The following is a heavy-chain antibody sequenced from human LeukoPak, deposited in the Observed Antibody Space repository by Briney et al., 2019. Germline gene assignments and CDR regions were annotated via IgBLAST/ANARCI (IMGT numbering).Heavy chain of an antibody. CDR1: GGSISSGDYY. V-gene: IGHV4-30-4*08. J-gene: IGHJ4*02. D-gene: IGHD2-15*01. CDR2: IYYSGST. Sequence: SETLSLTCTVSGGSISSGDYYWSWIRQPPGKGREWIGYIYYSGSTYYNPSLKSRVTISVDTSKNQFSLKLSSVTAADTAVYYRARDGEVVVAATGTFDYWGQGTLVTVSS. CDR3: ARDGEVVVAATGTFDY.